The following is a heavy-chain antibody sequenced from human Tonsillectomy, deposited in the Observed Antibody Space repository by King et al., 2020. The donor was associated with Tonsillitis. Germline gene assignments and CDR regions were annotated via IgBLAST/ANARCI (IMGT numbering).Heavy chain of an antibody. D-gene: IGHD6-19*01. CDR3: ARDRVTEAVAGIFSTHDY. J-gene: IGHJ4*02. V-gene: IGHV3-30-3*01. CDR2: ISYDGGNK. CDR1: GFTFSGYA. Sequence: VQLVESGGGVVQPERSLRLSCAASGFTFSGYAMHWVRQAPGKGLEWVAVISYDGGNKYYADSVKGRFTISRDNSKTTLYLQMNSLRAEDTAVYYCARDRVTEAVAGIFSTHDYWGQGTLVTVSS.